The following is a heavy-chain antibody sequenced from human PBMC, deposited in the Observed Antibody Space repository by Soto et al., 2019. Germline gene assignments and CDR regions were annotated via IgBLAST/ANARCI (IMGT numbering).Heavy chain of an antibody. CDR2: IYYSGRS. CDR3: ARQRTTVVTQAYFDH. D-gene: IGHD4-17*01. V-gene: IGHV4-39*01. J-gene: IGHJ4*02. Sequence: ASETLSLTCTVSGVSMNSDEYYWSWIRQPPGKGLEWIGGIYYSGRSYYNPSLKSRVTMSVDTSKNQFSLTLNSVTAADAAVYYCARQRTTVVTQAYFDHWGQGTLVTVSS. CDR1: GVSMNSDEYY.